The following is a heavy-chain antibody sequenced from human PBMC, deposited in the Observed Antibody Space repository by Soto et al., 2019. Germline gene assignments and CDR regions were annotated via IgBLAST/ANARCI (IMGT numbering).Heavy chain of an antibody. Sequence: QVQLVQSGAEVRQPASSVKVSCKTSGGTFSSYAISWVRQAPRQGLEWMGGIVPIVDTSTYAQKFQGRVTXXAXKSTSTAYMELISLRSDDTAIYYCVRVVAIPGYPDNWGQGTLVTVSS. V-gene: IGHV1-69*14. D-gene: IGHD5-12*01. CDR2: IVPIVDTS. CDR1: GGTFSSYA. J-gene: IGHJ4*02. CDR3: VRVVAIPGYPDN.